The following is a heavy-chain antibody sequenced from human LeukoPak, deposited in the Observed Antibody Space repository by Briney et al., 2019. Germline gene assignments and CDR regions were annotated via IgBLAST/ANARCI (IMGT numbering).Heavy chain of an antibody. CDR1: GFTFSSYG. J-gene: IGHJ3*02. CDR2: ISYDGSNK. V-gene: IGHV3-30*18. Sequence: PGGSLRLSCAASGFTFSSYGMHSVRQAPGKGLGWVAVISYDGSNKYYADSVKGRFTISRDNSKNTLDLQMNSLRAEDTAVYYCAKTPGYSSGWDAFDIWGQGTMVTVSS. D-gene: IGHD6-19*01. CDR3: AKTPGYSSGWDAFDI.